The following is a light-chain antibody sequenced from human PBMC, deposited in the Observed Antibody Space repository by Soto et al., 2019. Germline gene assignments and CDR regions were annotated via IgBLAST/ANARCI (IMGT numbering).Light chain of an antibody. CDR2: DAS. V-gene: IGKV1-5*01. CDR3: QQYNSYWT. Sequence: DIQMTQSPSTLSASVGDRVTITCRASQSMSRWLAWYQQKPGKAPKLLIYDASSLESGVPSRFSGSVSGTEFTLTISSLQPDDFATYYCQQYNSYWTFGQGTKVEIK. CDR1: QSMSRW. J-gene: IGKJ1*01.